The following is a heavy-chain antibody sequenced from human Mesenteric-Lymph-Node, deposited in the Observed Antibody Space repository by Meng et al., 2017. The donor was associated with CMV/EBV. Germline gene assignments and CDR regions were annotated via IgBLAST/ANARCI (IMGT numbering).Heavy chain of an antibody. CDR3: ARHQRWLKSEGGFNY. Sequence: GVELLKCAWRRARTCVVDGGSFTGYYLSLLRQPPGKGLEWIRQINHRGRTNYNPSLKSRVTISVDTSKNQFSLKLSSVTAADTAVYYCARHQRWLKSEGGFNYWGQGTLVTVSS. J-gene: IGHJ4*02. D-gene: IGHD4-23*01. CDR2: INHRGRT. CDR1: GGSFTGYY. V-gene: IGHV4-34*01.